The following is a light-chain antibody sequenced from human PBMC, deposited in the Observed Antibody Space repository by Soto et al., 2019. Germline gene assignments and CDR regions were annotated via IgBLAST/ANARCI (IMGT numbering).Light chain of an antibody. J-gene: IGLJ2*01. CDR1: SSDVGGYNY. CDR2: EVS. V-gene: IGLV2-8*01. CDR3: SSFAGNNNLV. Sequence: QSALTQPPSASGSPGQSVTISCTATSSDVGGYNYVSWYQQHPGKAPKLMISEVSKRPSGVPDRFSGSKSGNTASLTVSGLQAEDEADYYCSSFAGNNNLVFGGGTKVTVL.